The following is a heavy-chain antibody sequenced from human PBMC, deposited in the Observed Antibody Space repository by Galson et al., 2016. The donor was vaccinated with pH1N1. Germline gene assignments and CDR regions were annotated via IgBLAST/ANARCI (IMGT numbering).Heavy chain of an antibody. CDR1: GDSVSSNSAT. J-gene: IGHJ3*02. CDR2: TYYRSKWYN. CDR3: ARGVTDYDFWSGYQDHAAFDI. Sequence: CAISGDSVSSNSATWNWIRQSPSRGLEWLGRTYYRSKWYNDYAESVKSRIIISPDTSKNQLSLQLNSVTPADTAVYYCARGVTDYDFWSGYQDHAAFDIWGQGTMVIVSS. V-gene: IGHV6-1*01. D-gene: IGHD3-3*01.